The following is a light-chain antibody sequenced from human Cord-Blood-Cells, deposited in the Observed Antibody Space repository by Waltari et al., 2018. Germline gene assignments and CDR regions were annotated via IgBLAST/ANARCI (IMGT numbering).Light chain of an antibody. CDR1: ALPKKY. Sequence: SYELTQPPSVSVSLGQMARITCSGEALPKKYAYWYQKKPGQFPVLGIYKDSERPSGIPERFSGSSSGTIVTLTISGVQAEDEADYYCLSADSSGTYPVFGGGTKLTVL. J-gene: IGLJ2*01. V-gene: IGLV3-16*01. CDR2: KDS. CDR3: LSADSSGTYPV.